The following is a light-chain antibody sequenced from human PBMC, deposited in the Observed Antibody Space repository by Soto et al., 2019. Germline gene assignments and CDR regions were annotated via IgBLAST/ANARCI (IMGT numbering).Light chain of an antibody. CDR1: QSVTSSY. J-gene: IGKJ2*03. CDR2: GPS. CDR3: QQYGNSRYS. V-gene: IGKV3-20*01. Sequence: EIVLTQSPGTLSLSPGERATLSCRASQSVTSSYLAWYQQKPGQAPRLLIYGPSSRATGIPDRFSGSGSGTDFTLTISRLEPEDFAVYYCQQYGNSRYSFGQGTKLEI.